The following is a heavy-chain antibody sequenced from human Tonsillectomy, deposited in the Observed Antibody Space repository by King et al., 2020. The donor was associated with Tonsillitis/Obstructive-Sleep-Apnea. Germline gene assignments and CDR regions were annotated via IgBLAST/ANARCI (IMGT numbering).Heavy chain of an antibody. CDR2: ISSSGSTI. J-gene: IGHJ6*03. CDR1: GFTFSDYY. CDR3: ARECGYCSSTSLQSDYSYYYYMDV. Sequence: VQLVESGGGLVKPGGSLRLSCAASGFTFSDYYMSWIRQAPGKGLEWVSYISSSGSTIYYADSVKGRFTISRDNAKNSLYLQMNSLRAEDTAVYYCARECGYCSSTSLQSDYSYYYYMDVWGKGTTVTVSS. D-gene: IGHD2-2*03. V-gene: IGHV3-11*01.